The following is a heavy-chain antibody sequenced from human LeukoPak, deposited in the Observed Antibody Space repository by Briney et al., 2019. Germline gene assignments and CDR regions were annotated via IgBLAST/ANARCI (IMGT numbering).Heavy chain of an antibody. J-gene: IGHJ6*02. CDR2: ISSSSSYI. D-gene: IGHD6-13*01. V-gene: IGHV3-21*01. CDR3: ARDRSFSDYSRREDYYYGMDV. CDR1: GFTFSSYS. Sequence: GGSLRLSCAASGFTFSSYSMNWVRQAPGKGLEWVSSISSSSSYIYYADSVKGRFTISRDNAKNSLYLQMNSLRAEDTAVYYCARDRSFSDYSRREDYYYGMDVWGQGTTVTVSS.